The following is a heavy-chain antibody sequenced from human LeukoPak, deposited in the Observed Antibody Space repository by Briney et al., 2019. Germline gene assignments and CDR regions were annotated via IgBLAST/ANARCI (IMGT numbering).Heavy chain of an antibody. CDR1: GGTFSSYA. V-gene: IGHV1-69*13. CDR3: ATSHSWELLYDY. J-gene: IGHJ4*02. CDR2: IIPIFGTA. Sequence: GASVKVSCKASGGTFSSYAISWVRQAPGQGLEWMGGIIPIFGTANYAQKFQGRVTITADESTSTAYMELSSLRSEDTAVYYCATSHSWELLYDYWGQGTLVTVSS. D-gene: IGHD1-26*01.